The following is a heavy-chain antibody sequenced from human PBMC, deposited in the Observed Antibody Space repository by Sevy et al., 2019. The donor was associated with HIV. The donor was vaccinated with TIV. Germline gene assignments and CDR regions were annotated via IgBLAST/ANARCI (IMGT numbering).Heavy chain of an antibody. CDR2: IRQDGSGK. J-gene: IGHJ6*02. CDR3: AKSYLGSGPSYGMDL. Sequence: GGSLRLSCAVSGFTFRNFWMSWVRQAPGKGLEWVANIRQDGSGKYYVDSVRGRFTISRDNAKNSLFLQLNSLGADDTAIYYCAKSYLGSGPSYGMDLWGRGTTVTVSS. CDR1: GFTFRNFW. D-gene: IGHD3-10*01. V-gene: IGHV3-7*01.